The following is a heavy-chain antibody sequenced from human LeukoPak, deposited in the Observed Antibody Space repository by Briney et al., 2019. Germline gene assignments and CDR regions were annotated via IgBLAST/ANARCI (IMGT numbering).Heavy chain of an antibody. V-gene: IGHV3-64D*06. CDR2: ISSNGGAT. J-gene: IGHJ4*02. Sequence: GGSLRLSCTASGFTFSNFAMHWVRQAPGKGLEYVSTISSNGGATSYADSVKGRFTISRDNSKNTLYLQMSSLRPEDTAVYYCVKDPGYSSSWYFDYWGQGTLVPVSS. CDR1: GFTFSNFA. D-gene: IGHD6-13*01. CDR3: VKDPGYSSSWYFDY.